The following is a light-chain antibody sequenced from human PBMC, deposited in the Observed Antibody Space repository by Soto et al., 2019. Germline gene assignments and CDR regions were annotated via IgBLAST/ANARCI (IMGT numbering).Light chain of an antibody. Sequence: QSVLTQPRPVSGSPGQSVTISCTGTSSDVGGYNYVSWYLQHPGKAPKVMIYDVSKRPSGVPDRFSGSKSGNTASLTISGLQSEDEADYYCCSFAGNYIYVFGAGTKVTVL. CDR3: CSFAGNYIYV. CDR2: DVS. V-gene: IGLV2-11*01. CDR1: SSDVGGYNY. J-gene: IGLJ1*01.